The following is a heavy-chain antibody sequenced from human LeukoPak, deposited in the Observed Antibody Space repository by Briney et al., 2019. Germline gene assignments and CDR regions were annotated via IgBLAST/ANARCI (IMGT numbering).Heavy chain of an antibody. V-gene: IGHV3-21*01. Sequence: GGSLRLSCAASRYTFSHYSVNRVRQAPGKGLEWVSSISSTSDYIYYADSVKGRFTISRDNTKSSLYLQMNSLRAEDTAVYYCVSGNDPDSTWENYRLDAFDIWGQGTTVIVSS. CDR2: ISSTSDYI. D-gene: IGHD3-16*02. CDR1: RYTFSHYS. CDR3: VSGNDPDSTWENYRLDAFDI. J-gene: IGHJ3*02.